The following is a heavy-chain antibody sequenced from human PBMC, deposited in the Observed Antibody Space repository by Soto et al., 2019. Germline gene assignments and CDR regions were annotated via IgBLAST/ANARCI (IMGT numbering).Heavy chain of an antibody. Sequence: GGSLRLSCAASGFTFSSYGMHWVRQAPGKGLEWVAVISYDGSNKYYADSVKGRFTISRDNSKNTLYLQMNSLRAEDTAVYYCAKDYGREVLTGYYDYWGQGTLVTVSS. V-gene: IGHV3-30*18. CDR1: GFTFSSYG. D-gene: IGHD3-9*01. CDR3: AKDYGREVLTGYYDY. CDR2: ISYDGSNK. J-gene: IGHJ4*02.